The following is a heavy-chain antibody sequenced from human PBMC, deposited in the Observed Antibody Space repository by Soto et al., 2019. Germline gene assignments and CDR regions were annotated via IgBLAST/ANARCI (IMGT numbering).Heavy chain of an antibody. D-gene: IGHD2-2*03. Sequence: QLQLQESGPGLLKPSETLSLTCIVSGGSVSSYGYSWGRVRQSPGKGLEWIGAIYSHDDTHYNPSLLSRVTISVDTSKNEFSLRLNSVTAADTAVYYCVRLNGYCVSTKCRGYYGMDVWGQGTTVTVSS. J-gene: IGHJ6*02. CDR2: IYSHDDT. CDR1: GGSVSSYGYS. V-gene: IGHV4-39*01. CDR3: VRLNGYCVSTKCRGYYGMDV.